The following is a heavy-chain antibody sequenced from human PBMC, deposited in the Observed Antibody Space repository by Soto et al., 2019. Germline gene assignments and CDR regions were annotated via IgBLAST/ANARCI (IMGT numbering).Heavy chain of an antibody. Sequence: PSETLSLTCTVSGGSISSYYWSWIRQPPGRGLEWIGYIYYSGSTNYNPSLKSRVTISVDTSKNQFSLKLSSVTAADTAVYYCARRLNQLEPPDDWGQGTLVTVAS. J-gene: IGHJ4*02. V-gene: IGHV4-59*01. CDR3: ARRLNQLEPPDD. D-gene: IGHD1-1*01. CDR2: IYYSGST. CDR1: GGSISSYY.